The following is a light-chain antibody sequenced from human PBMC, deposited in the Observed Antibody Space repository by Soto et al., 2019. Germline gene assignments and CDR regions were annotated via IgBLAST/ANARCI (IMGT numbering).Light chain of an antibody. V-gene: IGKV3-15*01. J-gene: IGKJ1*01. Sequence: EILMTQSPATLSVSPGGRSTLSCRASQSISDTLAWYQQKPVQAPRLLIYGASTLYSGVPSRFSGSGSGTEFTLTISGLQPEDFATYYCQQTYTLPRTFAQGTKVDIK. CDR1: QSISDT. CDR3: QQTYTLPRT. CDR2: GAS.